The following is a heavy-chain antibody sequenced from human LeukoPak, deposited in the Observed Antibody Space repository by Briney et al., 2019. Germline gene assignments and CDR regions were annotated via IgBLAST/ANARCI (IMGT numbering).Heavy chain of an antibody. J-gene: IGHJ6*04. CDR1: GYTFTGYY. CDR2: INPNSGGT. CDR3: ARAIYDILTGYGPDYYGMDV. D-gene: IGHD3-9*01. V-gene: IGHV1-2*04. Sequence: GSVKFSCKASGYTFTGYYMHWVRQAPGQGLEWMGWINPNSGGTNYAQKFQGWVTMTRDTSISTAYMELSRLRSDDTAVYYCARAIYDILTGYGPDYYGMDVWGKGTTVTVSS.